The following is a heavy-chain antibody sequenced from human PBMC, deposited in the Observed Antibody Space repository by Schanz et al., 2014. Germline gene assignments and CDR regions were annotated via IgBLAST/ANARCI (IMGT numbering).Heavy chain of an antibody. CDR2: IIPILGIA. V-gene: IGHV1-69*02. Sequence: QVQLVQSGAEVKKPGSSMKVSCKASGGTFSSYSISWVRQAPGQGLEWMGRIIPILGIANYAQKFQGRVTVTSDTSTSTVYMELSGLRSEDTAVYYCAGAFDSSGYYFDYWGQGTLVTVSS. CDR1: GGTFSSYS. D-gene: IGHD3-22*01. CDR3: AGAFDSSGYYFDY. J-gene: IGHJ4*02.